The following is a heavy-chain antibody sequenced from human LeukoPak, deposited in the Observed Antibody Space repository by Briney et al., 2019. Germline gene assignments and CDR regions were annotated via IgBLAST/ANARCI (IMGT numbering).Heavy chain of an antibody. V-gene: IGHV4-38-2*01. CDR1: GYSISSGYN. CDR2: IYHSGST. Sequence: SETLSLTCAVSGYSISSGYNWGWIRQPPGKGLEWIGSIYHSGSTYYNPSLKSRVTISVDTSKNQFSLKLSSVTAADTAVYYCASTHYGDGRFGYWGQGTPVTVSS. CDR3: ASTHYGDGRFGY. J-gene: IGHJ4*02. D-gene: IGHD4-17*01.